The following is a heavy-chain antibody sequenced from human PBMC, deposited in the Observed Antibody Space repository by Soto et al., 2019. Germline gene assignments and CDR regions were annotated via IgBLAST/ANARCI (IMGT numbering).Heavy chain of an antibody. V-gene: IGHV3-33*01. D-gene: IGHD3-10*01. CDR3: ARIYGSGSYFDY. CDR1: GFTFSSYG. J-gene: IGHJ4*01. CDR2: IWYDGSNK. Sequence: QVQLVESGGGVVQPGRSLRLSCAASGFTFSSYGMHWVRQAPGKGLEWVAVIWYDGSNKYYADSVKGRFTISRDNSKNTLYLQMNSLRAEDTAVYYCARIYGSGSYFDYWGHGTLVTVSS.